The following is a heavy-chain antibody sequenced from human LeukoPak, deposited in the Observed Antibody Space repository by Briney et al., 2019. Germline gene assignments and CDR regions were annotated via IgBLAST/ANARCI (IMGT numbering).Heavy chain of an antibody. J-gene: IGHJ6*03. Sequence: SETLSLTCAVYGGSFSGYYWSWIRQPPGKGLEWIGEINHSGSTNFNPSLKSRATISVDTSKNQFSLKLSSVTAADTAVYYCARGRSKLVHYYYYMDVWGKGTTVTVSS. D-gene: IGHD6-6*01. CDR3: ARGRSKLVHYYYYMDV. CDR1: GGSFSGYY. V-gene: IGHV4-34*01. CDR2: INHSGST.